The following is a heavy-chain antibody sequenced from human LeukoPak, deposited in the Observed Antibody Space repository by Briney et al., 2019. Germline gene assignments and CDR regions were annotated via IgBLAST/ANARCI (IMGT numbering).Heavy chain of an antibody. Sequence: PGGSLRLSCAASGFTFSNAWMSWVRQAPGKGLEWAGRIKSKTDGGATDYAAPVKGRFTISRDDSKNTLYLQMNSLKTEDTAVYYCTTIEIGYDRTAFDIWGRGTMVTVSS. V-gene: IGHV3-15*01. CDR3: TTIEIGYDRTAFDI. CDR2: IKSKTDGGAT. J-gene: IGHJ3*02. CDR1: GFTFSNAW. D-gene: IGHD5-24*01.